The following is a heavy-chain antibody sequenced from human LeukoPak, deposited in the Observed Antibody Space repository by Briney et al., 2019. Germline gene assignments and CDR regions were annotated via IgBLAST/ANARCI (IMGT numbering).Heavy chain of an antibody. Sequence: TGGSLRLSCAASGFTFSSYNMNWVRQAPGKAMEWVSSITSIGTYIFYADSVKGRFTISRDNAKNSLYLQMDSLGPEDTAVYYCARDPYSGLYGNDYYYYMDVWGKGTTVTISS. D-gene: IGHD1-26*01. J-gene: IGHJ6*03. CDR2: ITSIGTYI. V-gene: IGHV3-21*01. CDR1: GFTFSSYN. CDR3: ARDPYSGLYGNDYYYYMDV.